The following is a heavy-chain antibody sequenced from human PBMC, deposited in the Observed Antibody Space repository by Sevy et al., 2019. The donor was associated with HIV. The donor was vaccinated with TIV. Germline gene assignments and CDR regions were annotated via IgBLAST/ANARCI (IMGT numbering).Heavy chain of an antibody. Sequence: GGSLRLSCAASGFTFSSYDMHWVRQATGKGLEWVSAIGTAGDTYYPDSVKGRFTSSRENAKNSLYLQMNSLRAGDTAGYYWARGTGIEVAGTRIYWGQGTLVTVSS. V-gene: IGHV3-13*01. J-gene: IGHJ4*02. CDR1: GFTFSSYD. CDR3: ARGTGIEVAGTRIY. D-gene: IGHD6-19*01. CDR2: IGTAGDT.